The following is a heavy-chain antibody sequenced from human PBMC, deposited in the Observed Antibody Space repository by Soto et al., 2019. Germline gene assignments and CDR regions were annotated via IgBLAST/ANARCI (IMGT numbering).Heavy chain of an antibody. Sequence: QVQLVESGGGVVQPGRSLRLSCAASGFTFSSYAMRWVRQAPGKGLEWVAVISYDGSNKYYADSVKGRFTISRDNSMNTLYLQMNSLRAEDTAVYYCARGDSSGYYWYYFDYWGQGTLVTVSS. V-gene: IGHV3-30-3*01. D-gene: IGHD3-22*01. CDR1: GFTFSSYA. CDR3: ARGDSSGYYWYYFDY. J-gene: IGHJ4*02. CDR2: ISYDGSNK.